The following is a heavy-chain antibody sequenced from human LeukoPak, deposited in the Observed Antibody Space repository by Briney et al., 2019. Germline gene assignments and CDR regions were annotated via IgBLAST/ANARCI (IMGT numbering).Heavy chain of an antibody. V-gene: IGHV3-23*01. J-gene: IGHJ4*02. CDR2: ISGCGGST. CDR1: GFAFSSHW. CDR3: ASLLWFGEVDDY. Sequence: PGGSLRLSCAASGFAFSSHWVNCVRQAPGKGLEWGSAISGCGGSTYYADSVKGRFTISRDNSKNTLYPEMNSLRAHATAVYYCASLLWFGEVDDYWGQGTLVTVSS. D-gene: IGHD3-10*01.